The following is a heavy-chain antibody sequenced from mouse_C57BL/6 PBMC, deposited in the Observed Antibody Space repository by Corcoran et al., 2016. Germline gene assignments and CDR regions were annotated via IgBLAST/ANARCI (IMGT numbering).Heavy chain of an antibody. V-gene: IGHV1-26*01. CDR2: INPNNGGT. D-gene: IGHD1-1*01. Sequence: EVQLQQSGPELVKPGASVKISCKASGYTFTDYYMNWVKQSHGKSLEWIGDINPNNGGTSYNQKFKGKATLTVDKSSSTAYMELRSLTSEDSAVYYCARPITTVVAKGYFDVWGTGTTVTVSS. CDR3: ARPITTVVAKGYFDV. J-gene: IGHJ1*03. CDR1: GYTFTDYY.